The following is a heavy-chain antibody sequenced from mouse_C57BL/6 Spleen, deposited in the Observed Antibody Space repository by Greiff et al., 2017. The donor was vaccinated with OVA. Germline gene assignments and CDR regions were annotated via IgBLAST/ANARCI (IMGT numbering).Heavy chain of an antibody. V-gene: IGHV5-6*01. J-gene: IGHJ2*01. CDR1: GFTFSSYG. D-gene: IGHD2-1*01. Sequence: EVQVVESGGDLVKPGGSLKLSCAASGFTFSSYGMSWVRQTPDKRLEWVATISSGGSYTYYPDSVKGRFTISRDNAKNTLYLQMSSLKSEDTAMYYCARFYYGNHYFDYWGQGTTLTVSS. CDR3: ARFYYGNHYFDY. CDR2: ISSGGSYT.